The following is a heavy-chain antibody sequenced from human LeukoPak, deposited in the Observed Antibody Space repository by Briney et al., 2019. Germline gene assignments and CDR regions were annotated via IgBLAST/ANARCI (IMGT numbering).Heavy chain of an antibody. CDR2: ISYSGST. Sequence: SETLSLTFTVSGDSMSSYYWSWIRQPPGKGLEWIAYISYSGSTKYNPSLQNRVTISIDTSKDQFSLKLSTVTAEDTAVYYCARDGYDYVLGNLTSPYYYYYYMDVWGKGTTVSISS. CDR3: ARDGYDYVLGNLTSPYYYYYYMDV. CDR1: GDSMSSYY. D-gene: IGHD3-16*01. J-gene: IGHJ6*03. V-gene: IGHV4-59*01.